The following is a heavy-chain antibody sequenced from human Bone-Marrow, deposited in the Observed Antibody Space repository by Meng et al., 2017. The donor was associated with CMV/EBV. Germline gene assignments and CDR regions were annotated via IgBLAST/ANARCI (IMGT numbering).Heavy chain of an antibody. D-gene: IGHD6-6*01. CDR3: ARRGDSSSSGYYGMDV. CDR2: TYPGDSNT. CDR1: EYSFTNYW. J-gene: IGHJ6*02. Sequence: GESLKISCKGSEYSFTNYWIAWVRQMPGKGLEWMGITYPGDSNTRYSPSFQGQVTISADKSISTAYLQWSSLKASDTAMYYCARRGDSSSSGYYGMDVWGQGTTVTVSS. V-gene: IGHV5-51*01.